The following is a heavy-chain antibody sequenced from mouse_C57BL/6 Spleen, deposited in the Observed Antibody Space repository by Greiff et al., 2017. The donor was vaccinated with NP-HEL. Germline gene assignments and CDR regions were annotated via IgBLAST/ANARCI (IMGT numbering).Heavy chain of an antibody. CDR3: ARPSNYHFDY. J-gene: IGHJ2*01. Sequence: VQLQQPGAELVKPGASVKLSCKASGYTFTSYWMQWVKQRPGQGLEWIGEIDPSDSYTNYNQKFKGKATLTVDTSSSTAYMQLSSLTSEDSAVYYCARPSNYHFDYWGQGTTLTVSS. CDR2: IDPSDSYT. CDR1: GYTFTSYW. D-gene: IGHD2-5*01. V-gene: IGHV1-50*01.